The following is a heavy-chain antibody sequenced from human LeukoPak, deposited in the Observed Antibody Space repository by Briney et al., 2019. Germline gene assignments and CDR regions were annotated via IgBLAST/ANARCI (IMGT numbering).Heavy chain of an antibody. CDR1: GGSFSGYY. CDR3: ARDLAVAGTFWFDP. Sequence: PSETLSLTCAVYGGSFSGYYWSWIRQPPGKGLEWIGENNHSGSTNYNPSLKSRVTISVDTSKNQFSLKLSSVTAADTAVYYCARDLAVAGTFWFDPWGQGTLVTVSS. D-gene: IGHD6-19*01. V-gene: IGHV4-34*01. J-gene: IGHJ5*02. CDR2: NNHSGST.